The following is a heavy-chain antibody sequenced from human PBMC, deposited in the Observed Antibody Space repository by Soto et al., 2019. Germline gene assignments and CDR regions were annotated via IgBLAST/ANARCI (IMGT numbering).Heavy chain of an antibody. CDR2: IYYSGST. D-gene: IGHD6-13*01. CDR1: GGSISSSSYY. Sequence: SETLSLTCTVSGGSISSSSYYWGWIRQPPGKGLEWIGSIYYSGSTYYNPSLKSRVTISVDTSENQFSLKLSSVTAADTAVYYCARHNGYSSSWYPRNYYYYGMDVWGQGTTVTVSS. J-gene: IGHJ6*02. V-gene: IGHV4-39*01. CDR3: ARHNGYSSSWYPRNYYYYGMDV.